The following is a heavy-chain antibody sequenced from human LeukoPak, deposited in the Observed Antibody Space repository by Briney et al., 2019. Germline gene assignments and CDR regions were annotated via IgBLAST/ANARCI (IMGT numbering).Heavy chain of an antibody. Sequence: SETLSLTCTVSGGSISSYYWSWIRQPAGKGLEWIGRIYTSGSTNYNPSLKSRVTMSVDTSKNQFSLKLSSVTAADTAVYYCARDLPILRLYYDSSGDAFDIWGQGTMVTVSS. CDR3: ARDLPILRLYYDSSGDAFDI. D-gene: IGHD3-22*01. CDR1: GGSISSYY. J-gene: IGHJ3*02. CDR2: IYTSGST. V-gene: IGHV4-4*07.